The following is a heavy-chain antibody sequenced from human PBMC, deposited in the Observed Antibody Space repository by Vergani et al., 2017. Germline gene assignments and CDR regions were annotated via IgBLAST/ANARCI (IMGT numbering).Heavy chain of an antibody. D-gene: IGHD3-3*01. CDR3: ARAPTIFGVGSLDPXFDP. J-gene: IGHJ5*02. CDR2: IKQDGSEK. V-gene: IGHV3-7*01. CDR1: GFTFSSYW. Sequence: EVQLLESGGGLVQPGGSLRLSCAASGFTFSSYWMSWVRQAPGKGLEWVANIKQDGSEKYYADSVKGRFTISRDNSKKTLYLQMNSLRAEDTAVYYCARAPTIFGVGSLDPXFDPWGQGTLVTVSS.